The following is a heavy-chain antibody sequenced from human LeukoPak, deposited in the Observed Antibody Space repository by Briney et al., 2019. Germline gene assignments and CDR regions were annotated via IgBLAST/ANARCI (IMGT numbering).Heavy chain of an antibody. Sequence: PSETLSLTCTDPGGSISGYFWSWIRQTAGEGLEWIGRIHPSGSTDYSPSLMGRLTLSQDTSKNQFSLNLISVTAADTAVYYCARGVPFSGSYYFDYWGQGSLVTVSS. V-gene: IGHV4-4*07. CDR3: ARGVPFSGSYYFDY. CDR1: GGSISGYF. D-gene: IGHD1-26*01. J-gene: IGHJ4*02. CDR2: IHPSGST.